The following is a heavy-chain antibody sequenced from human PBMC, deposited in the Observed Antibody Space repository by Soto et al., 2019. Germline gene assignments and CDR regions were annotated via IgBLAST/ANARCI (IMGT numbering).Heavy chain of an antibody. CDR2: ISAYNGNT. V-gene: IGHV1-18*01. Sequence: VASVKVSCKASGYTFTSYGISWVRQAPGQGLEWMGWISAYNGNTNYAQKLQGRVTMTTDTSTSTAYMELRSLRSDDTAVYYCASDDESGGNAPYNWFDPWGQGTLVTVSS. CDR3: ASDDESGGNAPYNWFDP. D-gene: IGHD2-15*01. J-gene: IGHJ5*02. CDR1: GYTFTSYG.